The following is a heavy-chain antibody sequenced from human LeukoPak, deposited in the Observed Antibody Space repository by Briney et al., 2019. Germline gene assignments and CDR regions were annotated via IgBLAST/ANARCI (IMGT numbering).Heavy chain of an antibody. CDR2: TYYSGRT. D-gene: IGHD2-21*01. J-gene: IGHJ3*02. CDR3: ARHLGVIGAFDI. V-gene: IGHV4-59*08. Sequence: SETLSLTCTVSGGSFSSYYWSWIRQPPGKGLEWIGYTYYSGRTNYNPSLKSRVTVSIDTSKNQFSLKLNSVNAADTAVYYCARHLGVIGAFDIWGQGTLVTVSS. CDR1: GGSFSSYY.